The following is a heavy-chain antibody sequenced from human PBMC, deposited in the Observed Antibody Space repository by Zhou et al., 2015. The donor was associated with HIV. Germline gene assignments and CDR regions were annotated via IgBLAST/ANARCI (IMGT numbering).Heavy chain of an antibody. V-gene: IGHV1-69*01. D-gene: IGHD3-22*01. CDR3: ARDRGYSSGYYVYEDKVKFDY. J-gene: IGHJ4*02. CDR2: IIPIFGTA. CDR1: GGTFSSYA. Sequence: QVQLVQSGAEVKKPGSSVKVSCKASGGTFSSYAISWVRQAPGQGLEWMGGIIPIFGTANYAQKFQGRVTITADESTSTAYMELSSLRSEDTAVYYCARDRGYSSGYYVYEDKVKFDYWGQGTLVTVSS.